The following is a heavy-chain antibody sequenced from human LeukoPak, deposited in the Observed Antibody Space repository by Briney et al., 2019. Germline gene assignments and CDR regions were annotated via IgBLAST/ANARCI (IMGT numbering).Heavy chain of an antibody. J-gene: IGHJ5*02. CDR3: ARRSSNYAVVDP. V-gene: IGHV4-59*08. CDR2: IYYSGST. D-gene: IGHD6-13*01. CDR1: GGSISSYY. Sequence: PSETLSPTCTVSGGSISSYYWSWIRQPPGKGLEWIGYIYYSGSTNYNPSLKSRVTISVDTSKNQFSLKLSSVTAADTAVYYCARRSSNYAVVDPWGQGTLVTVSS.